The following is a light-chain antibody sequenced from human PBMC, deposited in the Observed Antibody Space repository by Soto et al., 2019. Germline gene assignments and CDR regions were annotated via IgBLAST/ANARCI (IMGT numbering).Light chain of an antibody. J-gene: IGKJ1*01. CDR1: QSVSSYY. V-gene: IGKV3-20*01. CDR3: QQCGSSPWT. Sequence: EIVLTQSPGTLSLSPGERATLSCSASQSVSSYYLAWYQQKPGQAPRVLIYAASSRATGIPDRFSGGGSGTDFTLTISRLEPEDVAVYYCQQCGSSPWTLGQGTKVDIK. CDR2: AAS.